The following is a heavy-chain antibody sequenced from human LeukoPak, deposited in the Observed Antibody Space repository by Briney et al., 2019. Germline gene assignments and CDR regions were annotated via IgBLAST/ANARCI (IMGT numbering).Heavy chain of an antibody. D-gene: IGHD2-15*01. CDR1: GGSISSHY. CDR3: ARSVEAATSYYYCYYYMDV. CDR2: IYYSGST. Sequence: PSETLSLTCTVSGGSISSHYWSWIRQPPGKGLEWIGYIYYSGSTNYNPSLKSRVTISVDTSKNQFSLKLSSVTAADTAVYYCARSVEAATSYYYCYYYMDVWGKGTAVTVSS. V-gene: IGHV4-59*11. J-gene: IGHJ6*03.